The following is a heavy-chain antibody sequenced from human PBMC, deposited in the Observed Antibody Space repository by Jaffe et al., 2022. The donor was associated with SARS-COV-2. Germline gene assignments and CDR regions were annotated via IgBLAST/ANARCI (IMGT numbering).Heavy chain of an antibody. CDR1: GFIFDDYA. CDR3: VKDVEQWLVPGGFDP. D-gene: IGHD2-8*01. CDR2: ISWDSNYI. V-gene: IGHV3-9*01. Sequence: EIQLAESGGGLIQPGKSLRLFCTASGFIFDDYAMHWVRQSPGKGLEWVAGISWDSNYIGYADSVKGRFTISRDNARRSLSLQMNGLGAGDTAIYYCVKDVEQWLVPGGFDPWGQGTLVIVSS. J-gene: IGHJ5*02.